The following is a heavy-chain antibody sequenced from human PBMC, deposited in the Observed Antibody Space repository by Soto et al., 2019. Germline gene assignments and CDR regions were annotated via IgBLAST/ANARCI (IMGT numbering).Heavy chain of an antibody. CDR1: GGSISSSSYY. V-gene: IGHV4-39*07. J-gene: IGHJ5*02. CDR3: ARSGSYQQSFGT. CDR2: IYYSGST. Sequence: SETLSLTCTVSGGSISSSSYYWGWIRQPPGKGLEWIGSIYYSGSTYYSPSLKSRVTISVDTSKNQFSLRLSSVTAADTAVYYCARSGSYQQSFGTWGQGTLVTGSS. D-gene: IGHD1-26*01.